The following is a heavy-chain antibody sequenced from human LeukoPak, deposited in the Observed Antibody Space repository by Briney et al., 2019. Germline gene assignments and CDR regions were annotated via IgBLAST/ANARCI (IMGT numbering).Heavy chain of an antibody. CDR2: ISWNSGSI. CDR3: AKGSYSSGSNYFGY. Sequence: GRSLRLSCAASGFTFDDYAMHWVRQAPGKGLEWVPGISWNSGSIGYADSVKGRFTISRDNAKNSLYLQMNSLRAEDMALYYCAKGSYSSGSNYFGYWGQGTLVTVSS. J-gene: IGHJ4*02. V-gene: IGHV3-9*03. D-gene: IGHD6-19*01. CDR1: GFTFDDYA.